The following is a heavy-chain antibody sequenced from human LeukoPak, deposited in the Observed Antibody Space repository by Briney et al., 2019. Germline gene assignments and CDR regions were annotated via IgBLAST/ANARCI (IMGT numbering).Heavy chain of an antibody. Sequence: PSETLSLTCAVSGASISSASDYWGWIRQPPGKGQEWLGSIYYGGSTYDNPSLRSRVTISVDTSKNQFSLKLTSVTAADTAVYYCARIGGGSWRNPGYWFDPWGQGNLVTVSS. V-gene: IGHV4-39*01. CDR2: IYYGGST. D-gene: IGHD2-15*01. CDR1: GASISSASDY. CDR3: ARIGGGSWRNPGYWFDP. J-gene: IGHJ5*02.